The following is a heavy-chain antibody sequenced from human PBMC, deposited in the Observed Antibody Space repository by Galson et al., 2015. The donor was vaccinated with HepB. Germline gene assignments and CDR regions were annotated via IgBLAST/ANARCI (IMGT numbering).Heavy chain of an antibody. J-gene: IGHJ5*02. CDR2: IIPILGIA. D-gene: IGHD4-11*01. CDR1: GGTFSSYA. CDR3: AFEPHDYSNYDWFDP. V-gene: IGHV1-69*04. Sequence: SVKVSCKASGGTFSSYAISWVRQAPGQGLEWMGRIIPILGIANYAQKFQGRVTITADKSTSTAYMELSSLRSEDTAVYYCAFEPHDYSNYDWFDPWGQGTLVTVSS.